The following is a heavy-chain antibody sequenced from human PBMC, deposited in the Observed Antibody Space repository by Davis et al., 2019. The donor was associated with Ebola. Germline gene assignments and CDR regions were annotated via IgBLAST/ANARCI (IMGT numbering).Heavy chain of an antibody. D-gene: IGHD3-16*01. CDR2: IFHGDSDP. CDR1: GFTFTNYW. CDR3: ATTRISVLGGVIVPSSFGF. J-gene: IGHJ4*02. Sequence: GESLKISCHGVGFTFTNYWIGWVRQVSGKGLEWMGIIFHGDSDPKYSPSFQGQVTMSADKYNNIAFLQWTNLRASDTAMYYCATTRISVLGGVIVPSSFGFWGQGTLVTVSS. V-gene: IGHV5-51*01.